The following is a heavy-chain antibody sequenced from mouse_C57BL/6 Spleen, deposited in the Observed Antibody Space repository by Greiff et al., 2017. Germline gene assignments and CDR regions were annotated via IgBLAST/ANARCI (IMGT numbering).Heavy chain of an antibody. J-gene: IGHJ1*03. CDR3: ARGGTAVVEYLDD. D-gene: IGHD1-1*01. CDR1: GYTFTNYC. CDR2: IYPGGGYT. V-gene: IGHV1-63*01. Sequence: VQLQQSGAELVRPGTSVKMSCKASGYTFTNYCIGWAKQRPGHGLEWIGDIYPGGGYTNYNEKFKGKATLTADKSSSTAYLQLSSLTSEDSAIYYCARGGTAVVEYLDDWGKGTTVTVSS.